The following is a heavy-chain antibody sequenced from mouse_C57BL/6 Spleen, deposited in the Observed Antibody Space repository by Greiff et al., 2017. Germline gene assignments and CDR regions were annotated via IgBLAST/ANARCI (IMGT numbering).Heavy chain of an antibody. D-gene: IGHD1-2*01. J-gene: IGHJ2*01. CDR1: GFTFSSYG. CDR2: ISSGGSYT. V-gene: IGHV5-6*01. CDR3: ARRDTTATSFDY. Sequence: EVQLVESGGDLVKPGGSLKLSCAASGFTFSSYGMSWVRQTPDKRLEWVATISSGGSYTYYPDSVKGRFTISRDNAKNTLYLQMSSLKSEDTAMYYCARRDTTATSFDYWGQGTTLTVSS.